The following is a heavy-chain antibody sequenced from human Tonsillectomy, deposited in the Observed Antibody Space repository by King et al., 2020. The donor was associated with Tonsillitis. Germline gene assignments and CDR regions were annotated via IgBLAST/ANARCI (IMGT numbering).Heavy chain of an antibody. CDR1: GFTFSSYG. J-gene: IGHJ6*02. V-gene: IGHV3-30*18. CDR2: ISYDGSNK. D-gene: IGHD3-3*01. CDR3: AKDSIVALYEFWSGYYSGMDV. Sequence: VQLVESGGGVVQPGRSLRLSCAASGFTFSSYGMHWVRQAPGKGLEWVAVISYDGSNKYYADSVKGRFTISRDNSKNTLYLQMNSLRAEDTAVYYCAKDSIVALYEFWSGYYSGMDVWGQGTTVTVSS.